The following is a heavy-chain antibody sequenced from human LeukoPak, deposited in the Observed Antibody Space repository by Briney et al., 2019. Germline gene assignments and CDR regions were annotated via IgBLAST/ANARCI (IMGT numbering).Heavy chain of an antibody. CDR2: LSGSGGDT. V-gene: IGHV3-23*01. J-gene: IGHJ4*02. D-gene: IGHD2-2*01. CDR1: GYTFTSYG. CDR3: AKDPYGTRYFDY. Sequence: GASVKVSCKASGYTFTSYGISWVRQAPGKGLEWVSSLSGSGGDTYYADSVKGRFTISRDNSKNTVYLQMNSLRAEDTAVYYCAKDPYGTRYFDYWGQGTLVTVSS.